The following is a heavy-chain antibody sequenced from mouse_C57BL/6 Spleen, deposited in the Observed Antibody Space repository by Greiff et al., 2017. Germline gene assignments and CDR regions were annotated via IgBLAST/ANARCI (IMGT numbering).Heavy chain of an antibody. V-gene: IGHV5-17*01. CDR2: ISSGSSTI. D-gene: IGHD3-2*02. CDR3: ARPTAQAFDY. J-gene: IGHJ2*01. CDR1: GFTFSDYG. Sequence: EVHLVESGGGLVKPGGSLKLSCAASGFTFSDYGMHWVRQAPEKGLEWVAYISSGSSTIYYADTVKGRFTISRDNAKNTLFLQMTSLRSEDTAMYYCARPTAQAFDYWGQGTTLTVSS.